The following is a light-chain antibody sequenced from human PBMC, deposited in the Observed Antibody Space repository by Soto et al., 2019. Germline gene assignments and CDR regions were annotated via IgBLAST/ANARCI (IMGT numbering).Light chain of an antibody. CDR3: QXXXSYPLT. CDR1: QSISNL. CDR2: KAS. V-gene: IGKV1-5*03. J-gene: IGKJ4*01. Sequence: DIQMTQSPSTLSASVGDRVIITCRASQSISNLLAWYQQKAGQAPKFLIYKASSLESGVPSRFSGSGSGTEFTLTITSLQPDDFATYXXQXXXSYPLTXXGGTKVEIK.